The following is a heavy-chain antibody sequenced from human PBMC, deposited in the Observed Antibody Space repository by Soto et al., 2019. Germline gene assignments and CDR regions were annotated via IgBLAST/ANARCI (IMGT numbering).Heavy chain of an antibody. Sequence: RGESLKISCKGSGYRFSSYWIAWVRQMPGKGLEWMGIIYPGDSDTIYSPSFQGQVTFSVDKSTSTAYLQWSSLKASDTAMYYCARQGSNGAYYYYGMDVWGQGTTVTVSS. CDR3: ARQGSNGAYYYYGMDV. CDR1: GYRFSSYW. J-gene: IGHJ6*02. CDR2: IYPGDSDT. V-gene: IGHV5-51*01. D-gene: IGHD2-8*01.